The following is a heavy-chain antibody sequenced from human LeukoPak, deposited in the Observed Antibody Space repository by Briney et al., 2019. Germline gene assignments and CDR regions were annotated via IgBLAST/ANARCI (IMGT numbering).Heavy chain of an antibody. CDR1: GFTFSSYG. CDR2: ISGSGGST. Sequence: GGSLRLSCAASGFTFSSYGMSWVRQAPGKGLEWVSAISGSGGSTYYADSVKGRFTISRDNFKNTLYLQMNSLRAEDTAVYYCAKRFGELLSKVLFDYWGQGTLVTVSS. D-gene: IGHD3-10*01. CDR3: AKRFGELLSKVLFDY. V-gene: IGHV3-23*01. J-gene: IGHJ4*01.